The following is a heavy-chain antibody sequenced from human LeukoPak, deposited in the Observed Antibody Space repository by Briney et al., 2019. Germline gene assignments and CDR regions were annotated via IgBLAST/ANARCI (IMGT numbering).Heavy chain of an antibody. V-gene: IGHV1-69*01. CDR2: INPILGTE. D-gene: IGHD6-19*01. Sequence: SVKVSCKASGGTFSSYAISWVRQAPGQEVEWMGGINPILGTEYYAQKFQGRITITADESTSTAYMELSCLRSEDTAVYYSATASRGWRTPTEDYFDYWGQGTLVTVSS. J-gene: IGHJ4*02. CDR3: ATASRGWRTPTEDYFDY. CDR1: GGTFSSYA.